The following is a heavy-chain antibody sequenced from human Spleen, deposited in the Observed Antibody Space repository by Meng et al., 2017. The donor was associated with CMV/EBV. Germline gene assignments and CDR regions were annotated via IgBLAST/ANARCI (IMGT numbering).Heavy chain of an antibody. CDR1: GYTFNEYY. CDR2: INSNTGAT. CDR3: ATGIRVETGILKWGLGNPPEEGRIRIDY. J-gene: IGHJ4*02. V-gene: IGHV1-2*06. D-gene: IGHD7-27*01. Sequence: ASVKVSCKASGYTFNEYYIHWVRQAPGQGLEWMGQINSNTGATYYQQKFQGRVTMTRDTSISTAYMELSRLTSDDRAVYYCATGIRVETGILKWGLGNPPEEGRIRIDYWGPGTLVTVSS.